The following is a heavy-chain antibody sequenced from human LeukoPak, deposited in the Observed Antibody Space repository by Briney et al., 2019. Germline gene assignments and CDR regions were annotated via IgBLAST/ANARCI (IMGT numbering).Heavy chain of an antibody. Sequence: GGSLRLSCAASGFTFSSYATSWVRQAPGKGLEWVSAISGSGGSTYYADSVKGRFTISRDNSKNTLYLQMNSLRAEDTAVYYCAKAGPYSSGWYGMEYWGQGTLVTVSS. CDR2: ISGSGGST. CDR1: GFTFSSYA. CDR3: AKAGPYSSGWYGMEY. V-gene: IGHV3-23*01. D-gene: IGHD6-19*01. J-gene: IGHJ4*02.